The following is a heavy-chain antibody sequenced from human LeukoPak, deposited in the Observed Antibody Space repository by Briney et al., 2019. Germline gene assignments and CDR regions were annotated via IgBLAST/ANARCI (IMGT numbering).Heavy chain of an antibody. D-gene: IGHD3-22*01. J-gene: IGHJ4*02. V-gene: IGHV3-23*01. CDR1: GFTFSSYA. CDR2: ISGSGGST. CDR3: AKVLEPHYYDSSGYCYFDY. Sequence: GGSLRLSCAASGFTFSSYAMSWVRQAPGKGLEWVSAISGSGGSTYYADSVKGRFTISRDNSKNTLYLQVNSLRAEDTAVYYCAKVLEPHYYDSSGYCYFDYWGQGTLVTVSS.